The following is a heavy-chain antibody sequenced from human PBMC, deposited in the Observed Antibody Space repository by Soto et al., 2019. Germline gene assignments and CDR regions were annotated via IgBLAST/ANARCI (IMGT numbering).Heavy chain of an antibody. J-gene: IGHJ4*02. CDR3: ATHPIHDHGYPAELNY. CDR1: GGSISTTFYY. V-gene: IGHV4-39*01. D-gene: IGHD4-17*01. CDR2: VYYSGST. Sequence: PSETLSLTCTVSGGSISTTFYYWGWIRQPPGKGLEWIGTVYYSGSTYYNPSLESRVTISVDTSKNQFSLKLTSVTTADTAIYYCATHPIHDHGYPAELNYWGQGTLVTVSS.